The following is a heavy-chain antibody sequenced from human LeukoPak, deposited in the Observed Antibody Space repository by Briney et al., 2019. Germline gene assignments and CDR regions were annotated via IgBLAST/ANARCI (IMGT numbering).Heavy chain of an antibody. Sequence: ASVKVSCKASGYTFTGYHMHWVRQAPGQGLEWMGWINPNSGGTNYAQKFQGRVTMTRDTSISTAYMELSSLRSDDTAVYYCARDCLPLGGCGGYWGQGTLVTVSS. D-gene: IGHD1-26*01. CDR2: INPNSGGT. J-gene: IGHJ4*02. V-gene: IGHV1-2*02. CDR3: ARDCLPLGGCGGY. CDR1: GYTFTGYH.